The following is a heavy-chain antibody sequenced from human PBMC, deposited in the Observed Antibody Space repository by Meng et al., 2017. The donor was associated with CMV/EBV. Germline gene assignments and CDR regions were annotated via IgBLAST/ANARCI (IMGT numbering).Heavy chain of an antibody. CDR3: TRDFEVGATEDY. Sequence: SCTASGFTFGDYAMSWVRQAPGKGLEWVGFIRSKAYGGTTEYAASVKGRFTISRDDSKSIAYLQMNSLKTEDTAVYYCTRDFEVGATEDYWGQGTLVTVSS. D-gene: IGHD1-26*01. CDR1: GFTFGDYA. J-gene: IGHJ4*02. CDR2: IRSKAYGGTT. V-gene: IGHV3-49*04.